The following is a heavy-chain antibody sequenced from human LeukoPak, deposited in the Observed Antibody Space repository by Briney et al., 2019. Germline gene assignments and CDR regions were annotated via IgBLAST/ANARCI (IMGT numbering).Heavy chain of an antibody. V-gene: IGHV4-34*01. CDR3: ARDVPHCSGGSCYSSYYYGMDV. CDR2: INHSGST. CDR1: GGSFSGYY. J-gene: IGHJ6*02. D-gene: IGHD2-15*01. Sequence: PSETLSLTCAVYGGSFSGYYWSWIRQPPGKGLEWIGEINHSGSTNYNPSLKSRVTISVDTSENQFSLKLSSVTAADTAVYYCARDVPHCSGGSCYSSYYYGMDVWGQGTTVTVSS.